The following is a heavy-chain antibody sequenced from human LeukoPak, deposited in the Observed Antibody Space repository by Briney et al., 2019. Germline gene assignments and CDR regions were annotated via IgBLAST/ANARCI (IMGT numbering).Heavy chain of an antibody. V-gene: IGHV1-2*06. D-gene: IGHD3-22*01. CDR2: INPNSGGT. CDR1: GYTFTGYY. J-gene: IGHJ4*02. Sequence: ASVKVSCKASGYTFTGYYMHWVRQAPGQGLEWMGRINPNSGGTNYAQKFRGRVTMTRDTSISTAYMELSRLRSDDTAVYYCARSDYYDSRTDFDYWGQGTLVTVSS. CDR3: ARSDYYDSRTDFDY.